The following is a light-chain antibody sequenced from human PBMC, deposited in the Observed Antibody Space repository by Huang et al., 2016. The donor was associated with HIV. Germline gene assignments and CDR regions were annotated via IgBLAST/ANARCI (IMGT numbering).Light chain of an antibody. V-gene: IGKV3-11*01. CDR1: QSVGSY. CDR2: DAS. J-gene: IGKJ4*01. CDR3: QQRSNWPRALT. Sequence: EIVLTQSPATLSLSPGERATLSCRASQSVGSYLAWYQQKPGQAPRRLIYDASNRATGIPARFSGSGSGTDFTLTISSLEPEDFAVYYCQQRSNWPRALTFGGGTKVEIK.